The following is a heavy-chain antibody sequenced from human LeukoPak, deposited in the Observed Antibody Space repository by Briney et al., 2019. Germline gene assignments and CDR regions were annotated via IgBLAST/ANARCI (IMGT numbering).Heavy chain of an antibody. D-gene: IGHD1-26*01. J-gene: IGHJ4*02. Sequence: GGSLRLSCAASGFTFSSYGMHWVRQAPGKGLEWMAVIWYDGSNEYYADSVKGRFTISRDNSKNTLYLQMNSLRAEDTAVYYCARDVSGSYYNFDYWGQGTLVTVSS. V-gene: IGHV3-33*01. CDR1: GFTFSSYG. CDR3: ARDVSGSYYNFDY. CDR2: IWYDGSNE.